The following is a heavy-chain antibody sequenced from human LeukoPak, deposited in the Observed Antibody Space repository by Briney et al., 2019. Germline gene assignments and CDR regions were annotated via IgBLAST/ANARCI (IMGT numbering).Heavy chain of an antibody. Sequence: ASVNVSCKASGGTFSSYAISWVRQAPGQGLEWMGWISAYNGNTNYAQKLQARVTMTTDTSTSTAYMELRSLRSDDTAVYYCARPSYYEDVFDIWGQGTMVTVSS. CDR2: ISAYNGNT. CDR3: ARPSYYEDVFDI. D-gene: IGHD3-22*01. V-gene: IGHV1-18*01. CDR1: GGTFSSYA. J-gene: IGHJ3*02.